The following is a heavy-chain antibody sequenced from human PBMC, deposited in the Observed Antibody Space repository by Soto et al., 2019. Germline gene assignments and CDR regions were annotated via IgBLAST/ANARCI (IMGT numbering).Heavy chain of an antibody. CDR3: ARTGGKRLEFL. CDR1: GGSISSYY. D-gene: IGHD6-25*01. Sequence: SETLSLTCTVSGGSISSYYWSWIRQPPGKGLEWIGYIYYSGSTNYNPSLKSRVTISVDTSKNQFSLKLSSVTAADTAVYYCARTGGKRLEFLWGRGTLVTVSS. J-gene: IGHJ2*01. CDR2: IYYSGST. V-gene: IGHV4-59*08.